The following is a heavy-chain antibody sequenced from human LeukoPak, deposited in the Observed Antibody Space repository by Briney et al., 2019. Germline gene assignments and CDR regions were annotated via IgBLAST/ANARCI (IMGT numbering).Heavy chain of an antibody. Sequence: PGGSLRLSCAASGFTFNNYWMHWVRQAPGKGLVWVSRINSDGSSTSYADSVKGRFTISRDNAKNTLYLQMNSLRAEDTAIYYCASLRNRDSDYWGQGTLVTVSS. CDR3: ASLRNRDSDY. J-gene: IGHJ4*02. V-gene: IGHV3-74*01. CDR1: GFTFNNYW. D-gene: IGHD2/OR15-2a*01. CDR2: INSDGSST.